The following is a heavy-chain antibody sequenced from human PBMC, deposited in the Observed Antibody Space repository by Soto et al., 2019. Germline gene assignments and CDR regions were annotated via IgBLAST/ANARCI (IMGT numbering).Heavy chain of an antibody. CDR3: ARGVVTTFSFGNDYYYGMDV. D-gene: IGHD4-4*01. Sequence: ASVKVSCKASGGTFSSYAISWVRQAPGQGLEWMGGIIPIFGTANYAQKFQGRVTITADESTSTAYMELSSLRSEDTAVYYCARGVVTTFSFGNDYYYGMDVWGQGTTVTVSS. CDR2: IIPIFGTA. J-gene: IGHJ6*02. CDR1: GGTFSSYA. V-gene: IGHV1-69*13.